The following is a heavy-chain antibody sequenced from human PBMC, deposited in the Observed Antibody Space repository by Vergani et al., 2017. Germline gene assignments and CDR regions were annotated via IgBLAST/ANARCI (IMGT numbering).Heavy chain of an antibody. D-gene: IGHD3-16*01. Sequence: QVQLQESGPGLVKPSQTLSLTCTVSGGSISSGDYHWSWICQPPGKGPEWIGYIYYSGSTYYNPSLKSRVTISVDTSKNQFSLRLTSVTAADTAVYYCASGKYYSDSTSHFRGRYFDVWGRGTLVTVPS. J-gene: IGHJ2*01. CDR2: IYYSGST. CDR1: GGSISSGDYH. V-gene: IGHV4-30-4*08. CDR3: ASGKYYSDSTSHFRGRYFDV.